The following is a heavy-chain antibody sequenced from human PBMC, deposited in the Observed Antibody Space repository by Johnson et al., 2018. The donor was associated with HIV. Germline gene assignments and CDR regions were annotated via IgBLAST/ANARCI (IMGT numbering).Heavy chain of an antibody. J-gene: IGHJ3*02. D-gene: IGHD2-2*01. CDR3: ANLKTKGYCSSTSCRDNAFDI. V-gene: IGHV3-30*04. CDR1: GFTFSSYA. CDR2: ISYDGSNK. Sequence: QMLLVESGGGVVQPGRSLRLSCAASGFTFSSYAMHWVRQAPGKGLEWVAVISYDGSNKYYADSVKGRFTISRDHSKNTLYLQMNSLRAEDTAVYYCANLKTKGYCSSTSCRDNAFDIWGQGTMVTVSS.